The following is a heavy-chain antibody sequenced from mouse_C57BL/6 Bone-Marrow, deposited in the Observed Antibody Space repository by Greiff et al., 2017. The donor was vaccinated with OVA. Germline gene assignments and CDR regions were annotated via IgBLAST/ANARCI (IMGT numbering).Heavy chain of an antibody. J-gene: IGHJ2*01. CDR3: ARSDYDYFDY. CDR2: ISSGSSTI. CDR1: GFTFSDYG. Sequence: EVKLMESGGGLVKPGGSLKLSCAASGFTFSDYGMHWVRQAPEKGLEWVAYISSGSSTIYYADTVQGRFTISRDNAKNTLFLQMTSLRSEDTAMYYCARSDYDYFDYWGQGTTLTVSS. D-gene: IGHD2-4*01. V-gene: IGHV5-17*01.